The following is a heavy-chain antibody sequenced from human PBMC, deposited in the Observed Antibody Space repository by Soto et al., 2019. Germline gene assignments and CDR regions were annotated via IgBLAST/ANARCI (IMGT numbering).Heavy chain of an antibody. CDR3: TTPELELRYYYYYYMDV. J-gene: IGHJ6*03. D-gene: IGHD1-7*01. Sequence: GGSLRLSCAASGFTFSNAWMSWVRQAPGKGLEWVGRIKSKTDGGTKDYAAPVKGRFTISRDDSKNTLYLQMNSLKTEETAVYYCTTPELELRYYYYYYMDVWGKGTTVTVSS. CDR1: GFTFSNAW. CDR2: IKSKTDGGTK. V-gene: IGHV3-15*01.